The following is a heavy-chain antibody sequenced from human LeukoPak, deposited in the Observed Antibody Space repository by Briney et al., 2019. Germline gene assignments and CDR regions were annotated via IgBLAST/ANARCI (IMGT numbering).Heavy chain of an antibody. CDR1: GLIFRSYW. CDR3: AKGRHYYDSSGSNWFDP. J-gene: IGHJ5*02. CDR2: INSDGSST. V-gene: IGHV3-74*01. D-gene: IGHD3-22*01. Sequence: GGSLRLSCAASGLIFRSYWMHWVRQAPGKGLVWVSTINSDGSSTTYADSVKGRFTISRDNAKNTLYLQMNSLRAEDTAVYYCAKGRHYYDSSGSNWFDPWGQGTLVTVSS.